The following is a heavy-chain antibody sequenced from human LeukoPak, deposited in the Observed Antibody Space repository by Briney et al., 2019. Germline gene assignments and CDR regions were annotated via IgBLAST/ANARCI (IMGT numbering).Heavy chain of an antibody. V-gene: IGHV4-39*07. CDR1: GGSISRSSYY. J-gene: IGHJ5*02. D-gene: IGHD3-10*01. CDR3: ARLQASRNYYGSGSPSFVWFDP. Sequence: SETLSLTCTVSGGSISRSSYYWDWIRQPPGKGLEWIGSIYYSGSTYYNPSLKSRVTISVDTSKNQFSLKLSSVTAADTAVYYCARLQASRNYYGSGSPSFVWFDPWGQGTLVTVSS. CDR2: IYYSGST.